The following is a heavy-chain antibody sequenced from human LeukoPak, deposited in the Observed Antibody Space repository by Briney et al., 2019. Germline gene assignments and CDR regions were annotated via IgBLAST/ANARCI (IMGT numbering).Heavy chain of an antibody. J-gene: IGHJ5*02. CDR1: GLTFSDAW. V-gene: IGHV3-15*07. D-gene: IGHD1-26*01. CDR2: IKAKIDGGTT. CDR3: TTAVRATSGTRFDA. Sequence: PGGSLRLSCAASGLTFSDAWMSWVRQAPGKGLEWVGRIKAKIDGGTTDYGAPVKDRFIISRDDSKNTLYMQMNSLKTEDTAVYYCTTAVRATSGTRFDAWGQGTLVTVSS.